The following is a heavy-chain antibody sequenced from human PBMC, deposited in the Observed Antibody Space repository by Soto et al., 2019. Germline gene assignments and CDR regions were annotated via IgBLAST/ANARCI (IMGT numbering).Heavy chain of an antibody. CDR2: IYYSGST. J-gene: IGHJ4*02. CDR1: GGSITSSYD. CDR3: ARDKITGLFDY. V-gene: IGHV4-39*02. Sequence: ETLSLTCTVSGGSITSSYDWGWIRQPPGKGLEWIGSIYYSGSTYYNPSLKSRVTISVDTSKNQFSLKLTSVTAADTAVYYCARDKITGLFDYWGQGTLVTVSS. D-gene: IGHD2-8*02.